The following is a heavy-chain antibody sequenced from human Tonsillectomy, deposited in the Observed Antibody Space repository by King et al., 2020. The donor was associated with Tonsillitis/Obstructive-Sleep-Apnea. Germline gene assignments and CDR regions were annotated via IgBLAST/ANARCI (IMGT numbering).Heavy chain of an antibody. CDR2: INHSGST. J-gene: IGHJ3*02. D-gene: IGHD2-2*01. CDR1: GGSFSGYY. CDR3: ARADIVVVPAAILYAFDI. Sequence: VQLQQWGAGLLKPSETLSLTCAVYGGSFSGYYWSWIRQPPGKGLEWIGEINHSGSTNYNPSLKSRVTISVDTSKNQFSLKLSSVTAADTAVYYCARADIVVVPAAILYAFDIWGQGTMVTVSS. V-gene: IGHV4-34*01.